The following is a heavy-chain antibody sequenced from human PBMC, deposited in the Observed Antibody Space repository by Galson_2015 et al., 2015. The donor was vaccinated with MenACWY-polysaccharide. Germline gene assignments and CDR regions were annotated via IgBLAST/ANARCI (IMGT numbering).Heavy chain of an antibody. Sequence: SLRLSCAASGFTFSSYWMHWVRQAPGKGLVWVSRINSDGRSTSYADSGKGRFTISRDNAKNTLYLQMNSLRAEDTAVYYCARAPTRYYGGNSGHLFDDWGQGTLVTVSS. CDR2: INSDGRST. D-gene: IGHD4-23*01. J-gene: IGHJ4*02. V-gene: IGHV3-74*01. CDR3: ARAPTRYYGGNSGHLFDD. CDR1: GFTFSSYW.